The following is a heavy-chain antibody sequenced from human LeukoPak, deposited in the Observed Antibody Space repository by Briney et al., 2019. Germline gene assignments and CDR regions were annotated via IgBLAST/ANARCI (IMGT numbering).Heavy chain of an antibody. Sequence: SETLSLTCTVSGASISSYFWHWIRHPAGKGLEWIGRVSSSGTTNYNLSLRSRLTMSVDTSRSQFSLNLNSMTAADTAVYYCAREGGATRVHYFDYWGQGTLVTVSS. CDR3: AREGGATRVHYFDY. CDR2: VSSSGTT. D-gene: IGHD1-26*01. V-gene: IGHV4-4*07. J-gene: IGHJ4*02. CDR1: GASISSYF.